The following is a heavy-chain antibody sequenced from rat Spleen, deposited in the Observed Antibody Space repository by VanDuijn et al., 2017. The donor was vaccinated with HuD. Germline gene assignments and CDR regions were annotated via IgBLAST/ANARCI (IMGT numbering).Heavy chain of an antibody. V-gene: IGHV3-3*01. J-gene: IGHJ4*01. Sequence: EVQLQESGPGLVKPSQSLSLTCSVTDYSITSSYGWSWIRKFPGNKLEWMGYINSEGSTNYNPPLKSQISITRETSKNQFFLQLTSVITEDTATYYCARSFSYVMDAWGQGTSVIVSS. CDR3: ARSFSYVMDA. CDR2: INSEGST. CDR1: DYSITSSYG.